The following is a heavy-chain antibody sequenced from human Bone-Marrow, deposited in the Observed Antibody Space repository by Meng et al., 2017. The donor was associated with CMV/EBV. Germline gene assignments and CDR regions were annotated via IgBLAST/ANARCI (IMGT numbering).Heavy chain of an antibody. D-gene: IGHD3-3*01. J-gene: IGHJ6*02. Sequence: GESLKISCAASGFTFSSYGMHWVRQAPGKGLEWVAFIRYDGSNKYYADSVKGRFTSSRDNSKNTLYLQMNSLRAEDTAVYYCAKIGPLMSYDFWSGYRYGYYGMDVWGQGTTVTVSS. CDR2: IRYDGSNK. CDR1: GFTFSSYG. CDR3: AKIGPLMSYDFWSGYRYGYYGMDV. V-gene: IGHV3-30*02.